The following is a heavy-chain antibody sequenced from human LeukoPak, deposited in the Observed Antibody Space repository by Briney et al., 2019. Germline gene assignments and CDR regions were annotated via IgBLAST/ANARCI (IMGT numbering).Heavy chain of an antibody. CDR3: ARVNYDFWSGYLYYYYMDV. D-gene: IGHD3-3*01. CDR2: IYHTGYS. Sequence: SETLSLTCSVSNYSLKRGYYWGWIRQPPGKGLEWIGNIYHTGYSYSNPSLKSRVSLSVNTSKNQFSLKLSSVTAADTAVYYCARVNYDFWSGYLYYYYMDVWGKGTTVTVSS. V-gene: IGHV4-38-2*02. J-gene: IGHJ6*03. CDR1: NYSLKRGYY.